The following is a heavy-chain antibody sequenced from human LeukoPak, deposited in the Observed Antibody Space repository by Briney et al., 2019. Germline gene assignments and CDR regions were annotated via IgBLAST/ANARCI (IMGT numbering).Heavy chain of an antibody. V-gene: IGHV4-34*01. Sequence: LETLSLTCAVYGGSFSGYYWSWIRQPPGKGLEWIGEINHSGSTNYNPSLKSRVTISVDTSKNQFSLKLSTVTAADAAVYYCARGGMSGGYMVRGRYYFDYWGQGTLVTVSS. CDR3: ARGGMSGGYMVRGRYYFDY. CDR1: GGSFSGYY. D-gene: IGHD3-10*01. J-gene: IGHJ4*02. CDR2: INHSGST.